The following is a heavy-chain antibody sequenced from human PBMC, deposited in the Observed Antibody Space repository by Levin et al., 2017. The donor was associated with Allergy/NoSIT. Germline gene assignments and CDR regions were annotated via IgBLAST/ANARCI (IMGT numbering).Heavy chain of an antibody. D-gene: IGHD6-13*01. CDR3: VKGKFRAAAGNWFDP. Sequence: GGSLRLSCSASGFTFSSYAMHWVRQAPGKGLEYVSAISSNGGSTYYADSVKGRFTISRDNSKNTLYLQMSSLRAEDTAVYYCVKGKFRAAAGNWFDPWGQGTLVTVSS. J-gene: IGHJ5*02. CDR1: GFTFSSYA. V-gene: IGHV3-64D*06. CDR2: ISSNGGST.